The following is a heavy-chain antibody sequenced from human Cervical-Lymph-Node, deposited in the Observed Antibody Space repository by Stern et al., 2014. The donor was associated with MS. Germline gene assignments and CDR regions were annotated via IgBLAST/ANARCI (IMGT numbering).Heavy chain of an antibody. V-gene: IGHV1-69*01. D-gene: IGHD4-17*01. CDR1: GGTFSSYA. CDR2: IIPIFGTE. J-gene: IGHJ4*02. CDR3: ARPYGD. Sequence: QVQLVQSGAEVKKPGSSVKVSCKASGGTFSSYAISWVRQAPGQGLEWMGGIIPIFGTEKYAQKFQGRVKVIADETTSHAPIAMSSLRSEDTAVYYWARPYGDWGQGTLVTVSS.